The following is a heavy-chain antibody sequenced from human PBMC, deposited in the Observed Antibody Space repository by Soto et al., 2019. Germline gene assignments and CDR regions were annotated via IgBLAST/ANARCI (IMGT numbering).Heavy chain of an antibody. J-gene: IGHJ4*02. Sequence: EVQLVESGGGLSQPGGSLRLSCAASGLTVSSSYMGWVRQAPGKGLEWVSVMYVGGDTYHADSVKGRFTTSRDNSMNTLFLQMNNLRAEDTAVYYCARGIGMSWSFDYWGQGTLVTGSS. V-gene: IGHV3-53*01. CDR3: ARGIGMSWSFDY. CDR2: MYVGGDT. D-gene: IGHD1-26*01. CDR1: GLTVSSSY.